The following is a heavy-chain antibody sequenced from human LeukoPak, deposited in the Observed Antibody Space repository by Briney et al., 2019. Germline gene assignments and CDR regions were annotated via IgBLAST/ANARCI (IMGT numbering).Heavy chain of an antibody. Sequence: SETLSLTCAVYGGSFSGYYWSWIRQPPGKGLEWIGEINHSGSTNYNPSLKSRVTISVDTSKNQFSLKLSSVTAADTAVYYCARCFQWYSSGWGTGTNWFDPWGQGTLVTVSS. V-gene: IGHV4-34*01. J-gene: IGHJ5*02. CDR2: INHSGST. CDR1: GGSFSGYY. CDR3: ARCFQWYSSGWGTGTNWFDP. D-gene: IGHD6-19*01.